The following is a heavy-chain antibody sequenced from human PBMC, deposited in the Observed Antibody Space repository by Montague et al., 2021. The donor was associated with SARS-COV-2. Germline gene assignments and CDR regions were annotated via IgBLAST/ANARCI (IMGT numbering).Heavy chain of an antibody. J-gene: IGHJ5*02. D-gene: IGHD3-16*02. V-gene: IGHV4-59*13. CDR2: TYYSGVA. Sequence: SETLSLTCTVSGDSMRSSYWNWIRQPPGKGLEYIGYTYYSGVANYNPSLRSRVTILLDTSKNQFSLNLRSVTAADTAVYYCARSVVGGTYRHTRWFDPWGQGTLVTVFS. CDR3: ARSVVGGTYRHTRWFDP. CDR1: GDSMRSSY.